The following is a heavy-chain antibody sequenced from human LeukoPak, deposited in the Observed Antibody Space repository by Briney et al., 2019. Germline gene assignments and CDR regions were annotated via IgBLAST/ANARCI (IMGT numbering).Heavy chain of an antibody. J-gene: IGHJ4*02. CDR1: GFTFRSSG. CDR3: AKDQYSSSWYQPPFDY. Sequence: PGGSLRLSCAASGFTFRSSGMHWVRQAPGKGLEWVAFIQYHGRDKYYADSVKGRFTISRDNSKNTLYLQMNSLRAEDTAVYYCAKDQYSSSWYQPPFDYWGQGTLVTVSS. V-gene: IGHV3-30*02. CDR2: IQYHGRDK. D-gene: IGHD6-13*01.